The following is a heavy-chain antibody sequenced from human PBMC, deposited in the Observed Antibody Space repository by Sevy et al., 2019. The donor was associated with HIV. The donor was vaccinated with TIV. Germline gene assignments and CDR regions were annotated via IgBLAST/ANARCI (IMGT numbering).Heavy chain of an antibody. V-gene: IGHV3-23*01. J-gene: IGHJ3*01. Sequence: GGSLRLSCAAFGFTFSNYGMTWVRQAPGKGLKGVSRVSGSGGKRYNAASVKGRFTLSRDNSKNTLYLQMNSLSAEDTAVYYCARRVNYYGDDFDLWGQWTVVTVSS. D-gene: IGHD3-10*01. CDR2: VSGSGGKR. CDR1: GFTFSNYG. CDR3: ARRVNYYGDDFDL.